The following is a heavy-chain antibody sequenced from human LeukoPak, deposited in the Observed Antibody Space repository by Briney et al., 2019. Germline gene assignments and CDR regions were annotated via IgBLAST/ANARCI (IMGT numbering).Heavy chain of an antibody. CDR1: CDSVSSTHW. CDR3: ARRQWGAVGFDY. CDR2: IYRSGST. Sequence: GTLSLTCTVSCDSVSSTHWWGWVRQPPGKGLEWIGEIYRSGSTNDNPSLKSRVTVSVDQSKNQFSLKLTSVTAADTAVYYCARRQWGAVGFDYWGQGTLVTVSS. D-gene: IGHD6-19*01. V-gene: IGHV4-4*02. J-gene: IGHJ4*02.